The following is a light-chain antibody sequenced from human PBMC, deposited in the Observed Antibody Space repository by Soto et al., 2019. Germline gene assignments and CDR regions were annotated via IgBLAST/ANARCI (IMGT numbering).Light chain of an antibody. Sequence: DIDLTQSPSFLSSSVGDRITITFRPSQAVPNNMAWYQQKPGKPPKLLIYEESTLHSGVPSRFSGRKSGTQFTLTIDSLQPEDFATYYCQQVKTYPRTFGGGTKVDI. CDR3: QQVKTYPRT. CDR1: QAVPNN. CDR2: EES. J-gene: IGKJ4*01. V-gene: IGKV1-9*01.